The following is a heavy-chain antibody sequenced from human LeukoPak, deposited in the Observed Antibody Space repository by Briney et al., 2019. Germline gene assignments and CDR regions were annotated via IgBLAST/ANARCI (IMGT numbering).Heavy chain of an antibody. CDR1: GYSIYSGYY. Sequence: PSETLSLTCNISGYSIYSGYYWGWIRQPPGEGLEWIGSIYHSGSTYYNASLQSRVTISIDMSKNQFSLRLNSVTAADTAMYYCVKSGGYGLIDYWGQGTLVTVSS. J-gene: IGHJ4*02. CDR2: IYHSGST. D-gene: IGHD1-26*01. CDR3: VKSGGYGLIDY. V-gene: IGHV4-38-2*02.